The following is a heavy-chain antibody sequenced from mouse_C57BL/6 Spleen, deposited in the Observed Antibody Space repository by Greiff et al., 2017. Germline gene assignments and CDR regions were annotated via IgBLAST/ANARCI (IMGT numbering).Heavy chain of an antibody. CDR2: IDPSDSET. D-gene: IGHD1-1*01. Sequence: VQLQQPGAELVRPGSSVKLSCKASGYTFTSYWMHWVKQRPIQGLEWIGNIDPSDSETHYNQKFKDKATLTVDKSSSTAYMKLSSLTSEYSAVYYGERYYYGSSHWYFDVWGTGPTATVSS. J-gene: IGHJ1*03. V-gene: IGHV1-52*01. CDR1: GYTFTSYW. CDR3: ERYYYGSSHWYFDV.